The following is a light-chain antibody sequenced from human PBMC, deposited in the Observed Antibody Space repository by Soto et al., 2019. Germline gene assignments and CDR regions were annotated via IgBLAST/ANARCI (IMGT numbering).Light chain of an antibody. CDR2: DAS. J-gene: IGKJ5*01. V-gene: IGKV1-33*01. Sequence: DIQMTQSQSSLSASVGDRVTITCQASQNINNYLNWYQQKPGRAPKLLIYDASNLEAGVPSRFRGSGSGTDLTFTISRLQPEDIATYYCQQYENLTTFGQGTRLEN. CDR1: QNINNY. CDR3: QQYENLTT.